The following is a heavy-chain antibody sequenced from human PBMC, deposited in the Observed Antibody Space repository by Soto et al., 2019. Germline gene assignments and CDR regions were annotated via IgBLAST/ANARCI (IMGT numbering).Heavy chain of an antibody. Sequence: GGSLRLSCAASGFTFSSYAMSWVRQAPGEGLEWVSAISGSGGSTYYADSVKGRFTISRDNSKNTLYLQMNSLRAEDTAVYYCAKGPPGYSSGWYVYWGQGTLVTVSS. V-gene: IGHV3-23*01. CDR3: AKGPPGYSSGWYVY. CDR2: ISGSGGST. CDR1: GFTFSSYA. D-gene: IGHD6-19*01. J-gene: IGHJ4*02.